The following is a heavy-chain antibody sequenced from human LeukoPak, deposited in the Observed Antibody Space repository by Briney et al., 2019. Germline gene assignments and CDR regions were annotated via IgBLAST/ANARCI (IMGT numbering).Heavy chain of an antibody. J-gene: IGHJ4*02. Sequence: PGGSLRLSCAASGFTFSDFYMSWIRQAPGKGLEWVSYISSSGSTIYYADSVKGRFTISRDNAKNSLYLQMNSLRAEDTAVYYCARRRYNWNAIDYWGQGTLVTVSS. CDR2: ISSSGSTI. V-gene: IGHV3-11*01. CDR3: ARRRYNWNAIDY. CDR1: GFTFSDFY. D-gene: IGHD1-20*01.